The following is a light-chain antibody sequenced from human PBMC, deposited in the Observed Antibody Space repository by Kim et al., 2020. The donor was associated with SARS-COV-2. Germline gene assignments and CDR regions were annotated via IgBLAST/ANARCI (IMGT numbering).Light chain of an antibody. V-gene: IGLV3-1*01. Sequence: SYELTQPPSVSVSPGQTATIPCSGDKLGNKYVCWYQQKPGQSQSPVLVMYQDNKRPSGIPERFSGSNSGNTATLTISGTQATDEADYYCQSWDGTTVFGGGTRLTVL. CDR3: QSWDGTTV. J-gene: IGLJ2*01. CDR2: QDN. CDR1: KLGNKY.